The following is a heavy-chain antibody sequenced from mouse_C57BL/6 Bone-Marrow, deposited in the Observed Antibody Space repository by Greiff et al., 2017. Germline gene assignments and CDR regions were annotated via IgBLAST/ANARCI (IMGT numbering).Heavy chain of an antibody. Sequence: EVMLVESGGGLVKPGGSLKLSCAASGFTFSSYAMSWVRQTPEKRLEWVATISVGGSYTYYPDNVKGRFTISRDNAKNNLYLQMSHLQSEDTAMYYCARGEDGYPAWFAYWGQGTLGTVSA. CDR1: GFTFSSYA. J-gene: IGHJ3*01. CDR2: ISVGGSYT. V-gene: IGHV5-4*03. D-gene: IGHD2-3*01. CDR3: ARGEDGYPAWFAY.